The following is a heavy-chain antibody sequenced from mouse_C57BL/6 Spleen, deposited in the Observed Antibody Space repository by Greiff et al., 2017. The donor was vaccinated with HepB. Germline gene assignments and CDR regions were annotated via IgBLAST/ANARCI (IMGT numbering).Heavy chain of an antibody. V-gene: IGHV5-4*01. D-gene: IGHD2-3*01. Sequence: EVKVVESGGGLVKPGGSLKLSCAASGFTFSSYAMSWVRQTPEKRLEWVATISDGGSYTYYPHNVKGRFTISRDNAKNNLYLQMSHLKSEDTAMYYCARDRDGYFDYWGQGTTLTVSS. CDR3: ARDRDGYFDY. CDR2: ISDGGSYT. CDR1: GFTFSSYA. J-gene: IGHJ2*01.